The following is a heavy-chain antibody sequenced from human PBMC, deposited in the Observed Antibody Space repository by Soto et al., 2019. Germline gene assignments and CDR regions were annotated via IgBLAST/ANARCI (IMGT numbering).Heavy chain of an antibody. D-gene: IGHD2-15*01. CDR2: IGTADDT. CDR3: AKSQEVGAHFFDS. V-gene: IGHV3-13*01. Sequence: HPGGSLRLSCEASGFPFSGLDMHWVRQPKGNPLEWVSSIGTADDTYYAVSVKGRFTISRDKAKNSLSLQMSSLRAGDTAVYFCAKSQEVGAHFFDSWGQGTQVTVSS. J-gene: IGHJ4*02. CDR1: GFPFSGLD.